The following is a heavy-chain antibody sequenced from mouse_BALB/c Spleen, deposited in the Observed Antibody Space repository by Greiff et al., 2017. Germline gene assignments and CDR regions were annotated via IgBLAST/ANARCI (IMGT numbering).Heavy chain of an antibody. J-gene: IGHJ4*01. V-gene: IGHV5-4*02. D-gene: IGHD1-1*01. Sequence: EVQGVESGGGLVKPGGSLKLSCAASGFTFSDYYMYWVRQTPEKRLEWVATISDGGSYTYYPDSVKGRFTISRDNAKNNLYLQMSSLKSEDTAMYYCARDEDYYGSSYGAMDYWGQGTSVTVSS. CDR3: ARDEDYYGSSYGAMDY. CDR2: ISDGGSYT. CDR1: GFTFSDYY.